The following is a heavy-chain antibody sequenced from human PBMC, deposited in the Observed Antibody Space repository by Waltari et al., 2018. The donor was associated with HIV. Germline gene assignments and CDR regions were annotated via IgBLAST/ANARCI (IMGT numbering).Heavy chain of an antibody. CDR2: VHHTGAS. CDR1: EVSVTSYS. Sequence: QVRLQESGPGLVKLSETLSLTCTVSEVSVTSYSWTWFRQSPEKGLEWIGYVHHTGASKCNPPLRSRVSMSVDTSKNEITLSLTSATAADTAVYYCARWCDTNCHTFDIWGQGTSVTVSS. CDR3: ARWCDTNCHTFDI. D-gene: IGHD2-8*01. J-gene: IGHJ3*02. V-gene: IGHV4-59*02.